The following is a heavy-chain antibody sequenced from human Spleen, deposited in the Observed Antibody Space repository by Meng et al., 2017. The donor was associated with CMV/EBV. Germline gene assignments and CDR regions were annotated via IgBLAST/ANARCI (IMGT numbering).Heavy chain of an antibody. Sequence: SETLSLTCSVSGGSISSGGFYWNWIRQHAGKGLEWIGYIYNSGSTHYNPSLKSRVTISVDTSRNQFSLKLSSVTAADTAVYYCASHYYYDSSREYYFDYWGQGTLVTVSS. CDR1: GGSISSGGFY. CDR2: IYNSGST. CDR3: ASHYYYDSSREYYFDY. J-gene: IGHJ4*02. D-gene: IGHD3-22*01. V-gene: IGHV4-31*03.